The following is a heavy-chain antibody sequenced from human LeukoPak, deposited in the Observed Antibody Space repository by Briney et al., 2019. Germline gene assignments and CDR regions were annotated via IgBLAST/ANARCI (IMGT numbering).Heavy chain of an antibody. Sequence: PSETLSLTCAVYGGSFSGYYWSWIRQPPGKGLEWMGEINHSGSTNYNPSLKSRVTISVGTSKNQFSLKLSSVTAADTAVYYCARGPVLGVIITRTGNWFDPWGQGTLVTVSS. CDR1: GGSFSGYY. D-gene: IGHD3-10*01. CDR3: ARGPVLGVIITRTGNWFDP. J-gene: IGHJ5*02. CDR2: INHSGST. V-gene: IGHV4-34*01.